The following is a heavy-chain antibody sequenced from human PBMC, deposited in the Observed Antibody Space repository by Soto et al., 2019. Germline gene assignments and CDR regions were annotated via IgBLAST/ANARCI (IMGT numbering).Heavy chain of an antibody. Sequence: VESLTLSCAASGFTFSSYSMPWVRQAPEKGLEWVADIEYDGSNKYYADSMKGRYNMPRDNPKTTLYLQMNSLRAEDTALFYCAGMGEKDHYYDFWRGYSMWGQGTLVTVSS. CDR3: AGMGEKDHYYDFWRGYSM. D-gene: IGHD3-3*01. J-gene: IGHJ4*02. V-gene: IGHV3-30-3*01. CDR1: GFTFSSYS. CDR2: IEYDGSNK.